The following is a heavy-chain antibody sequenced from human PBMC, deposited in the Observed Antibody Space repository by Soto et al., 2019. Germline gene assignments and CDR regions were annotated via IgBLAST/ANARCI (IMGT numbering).Heavy chain of an antibody. V-gene: IGHV1-69*13. CDR3: ARESRYCSGGSCYFLPGIDY. Sequence: SVKVSCKVSGYTLTELSMHWVRQAPGKGLEWMGGIIPIFGTANYAQKFQGRVTITADESTSTAYMELSSLRSEDTAVYYCARESRYCSGGSCYFLPGIDYWGQGTLVTVSS. CDR1: GYTLTELS. D-gene: IGHD2-15*01. J-gene: IGHJ4*02. CDR2: IIPIFGTA.